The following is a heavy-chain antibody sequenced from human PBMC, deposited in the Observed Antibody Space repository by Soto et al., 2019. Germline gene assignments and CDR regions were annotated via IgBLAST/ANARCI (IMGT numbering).Heavy chain of an antibody. V-gene: IGHV4-39*01. CDR3: ARLPSRHWAEY. D-gene: IGHD3-16*01. CDR2: LYYNVGT. Sequence: SETLSLTCTVSGSSISSSGYYWGWIRQPPGRGLEWIGSLYYNVGTYYNPSLKSRVTISADTSANQFSLMVNSVTAADTAIYYCARLPSRHWAEYWGKGALVNVSS. CDR1: GSSISSSGYY. J-gene: IGHJ4*02.